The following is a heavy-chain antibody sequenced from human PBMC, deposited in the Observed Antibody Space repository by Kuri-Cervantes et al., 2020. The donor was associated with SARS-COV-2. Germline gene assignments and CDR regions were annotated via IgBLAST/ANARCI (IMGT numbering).Heavy chain of an antibody. V-gene: IGHV3-30*19. J-gene: IGHJ4*02. CDR2: ISYDGGNK. D-gene: IGHD6-13*01. Sequence: GESLKISCAVSEFTFSSYAMHWVRQAPGKGLEWVAVISYDGGNKYYADSVKGRFTISRDNSKNTLYLQMNSLRAEDTAVYYCAREADIAAAGYRYFDYWGQGTLVTVSS. CDR1: EFTFSSYA. CDR3: AREADIAAAGYRYFDY.